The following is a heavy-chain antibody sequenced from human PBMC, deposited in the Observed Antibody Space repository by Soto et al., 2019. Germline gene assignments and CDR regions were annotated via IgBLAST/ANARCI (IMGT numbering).Heavy chain of an antibody. V-gene: IGHV1-69*18. J-gene: IGHJ4*02. CDR3: AKDGSWEGGGGES. CDR1: GVTFSSYA. D-gene: IGHD3-16*01. CDR2: IIPVFRTS. Sequence: QVQLVQSGAEVKKPGSSVKVSCSASGVTFSSYAFTWVRQAPGQGLEWMGNIIPVFRTSTYAQRFQGRLTISADESTNPIFMELGSLRSGDQAVYFCAKDGSWEGGGGESWGQGTLVIVSS.